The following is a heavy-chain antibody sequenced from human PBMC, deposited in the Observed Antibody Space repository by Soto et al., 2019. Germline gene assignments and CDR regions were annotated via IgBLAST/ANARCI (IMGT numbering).Heavy chain of an antibody. CDR2: ITASSSST. D-gene: IGHD4-17*01. V-gene: IGHV3-23*01. CDR3: ARGVSLDDYDSPFDY. J-gene: IGHJ4*02. Sequence: GGSLRLSCAASGFDFSSNAMRWVRQAPGKGLEWVSSITASSSSTDYADSVKGRFTISRDNSKNTLYLQMNSLRGDDTAVYYCARGVSLDDYDSPFDYWGQGALVTVSS. CDR1: GFDFSSNA.